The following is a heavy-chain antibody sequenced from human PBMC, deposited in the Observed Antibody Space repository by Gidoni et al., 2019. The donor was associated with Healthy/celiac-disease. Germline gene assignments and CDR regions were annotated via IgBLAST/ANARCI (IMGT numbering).Heavy chain of an antibody. CDR2: IIPICGTA. V-gene: IGHV1-69*01. CDR3: ARGGIAVAGTSWYFDL. J-gene: IGHJ2*01. Sequence: QVQLVQSGAEVTKPGSSVKVSCKASGGSFRSYAISWVRQAPGQGLEWMGGIIPICGTANYAQKCQGRVTITADESTSTDYMELSSLRSEDTAVYYCARGGIAVAGTSWYFDLWGRGTLVTVSS. CDR1: GGSFRSYA. D-gene: IGHD6-19*01.